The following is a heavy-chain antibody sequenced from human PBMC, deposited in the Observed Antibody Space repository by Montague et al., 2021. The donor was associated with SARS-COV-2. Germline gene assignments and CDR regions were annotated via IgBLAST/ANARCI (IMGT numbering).Heavy chain of an antibody. V-gene: IGHV4-39*07. CDR3: ARGRRMPVLGVVDYYYGMDV. D-gene: IGHD2-15*01. CDR1: ISSSRYY. CDR2: MYYSGNT. J-gene: IGHJ6*02. Sequence: SETLSLTCTVSISSSRYYWDWIRQPPGKGLEWIGSMYYSGNTSYNPSLXXRLTITVDTSKNQFSLKLSSVTAADTAVYYCARGRRMPVLGVVDYYYGMDVWGQGTTVTVSS.